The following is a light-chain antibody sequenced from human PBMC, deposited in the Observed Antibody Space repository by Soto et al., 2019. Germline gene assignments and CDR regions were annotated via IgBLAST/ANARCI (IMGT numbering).Light chain of an antibody. CDR2: AAS. CDR3: QQRRNWLLT. V-gene: IGKV1-5*01. J-gene: IGKJ4*01. CDR1: QSISSW. Sequence: DIQMTQSPSTRSASVGDRVTITCRASQSISSWLAWYQQKPGKAPKLLIYAASSLQSGGPSRFSGSGSGTDFTLTISGLEPEDVAVYYCQQRRNWLLTFGGGTKVDIK.